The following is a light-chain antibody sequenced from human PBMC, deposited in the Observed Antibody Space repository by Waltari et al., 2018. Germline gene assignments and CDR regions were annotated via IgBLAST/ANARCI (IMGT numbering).Light chain of an antibody. CDR2: FND. Sequence: QSVLTQPPSASGTPGQRVTISYSGSSPNIGKNTVNWSQQLPGTAPKLVLYFNDQRPSGVPDRFSGSKSGTSASLAISGLQSGDEADFHCAVWDDSLNGLIFGGGTKLTVL. V-gene: IGLV1-44*01. CDR3: AVWDDSLNGLI. J-gene: IGLJ2*01. CDR1: SPNIGKNT.